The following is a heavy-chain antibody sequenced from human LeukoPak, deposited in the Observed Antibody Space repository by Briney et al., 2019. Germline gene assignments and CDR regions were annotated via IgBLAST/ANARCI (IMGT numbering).Heavy chain of an antibody. CDR1: GFTLSDYY. D-gene: IGHD6-13*01. J-gene: IGHJ5*02. CDR2: ISSSGSTI. Sequence: GGSVRLSCAASGFTLSDYYMRWIRQAPGKGLEWVSYISSSGSTIYYADSVKGRFTISRDNAKNSLYLQMNSLRAEDTAVYYCARDKGMASWFDPWGQGTLVTVSS. CDR3: ARDKGMASWFDP. V-gene: IGHV3-11*01.